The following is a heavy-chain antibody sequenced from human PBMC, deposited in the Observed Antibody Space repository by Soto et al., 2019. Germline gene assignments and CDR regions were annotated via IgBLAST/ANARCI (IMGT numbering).Heavy chain of an antibody. Sequence: ASVKVSCKASGYTLSDFFMHWVRQATGPGLEWMGWISPNNGGTNYAQKFQGRVTMTRDTSMSTTYMELSRLRADDTAMYYCARGSPSLPSDYWGQGTLVTVSS. CDR1: GYTLSDFF. D-gene: IGHD6-6*01. CDR3: ARGSPSLPSDY. CDR2: ISPNNGGT. V-gene: IGHV1-2*02. J-gene: IGHJ4*02.